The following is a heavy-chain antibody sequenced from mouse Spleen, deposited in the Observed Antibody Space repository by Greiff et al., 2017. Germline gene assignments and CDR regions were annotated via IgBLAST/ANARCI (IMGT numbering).Heavy chain of an antibody. CDR1: GFTFSDYG. Sequence: EVHLVESGGGLVKPGGSLKLSCAASGFTFSDYGMHWVRQAPEKGLEWVAYISSGSSTIYYADTVKGRFTISRDNAKNTLFLQMTSLRSEDTAMYYCARRDYHDGAWFAYWGQGTLVTVSA. CDR3: ARRDYHDGAWFAY. D-gene: IGHD1-1*01. CDR2: ISSGSSTI. V-gene: IGHV5-17*01. J-gene: IGHJ3*01.